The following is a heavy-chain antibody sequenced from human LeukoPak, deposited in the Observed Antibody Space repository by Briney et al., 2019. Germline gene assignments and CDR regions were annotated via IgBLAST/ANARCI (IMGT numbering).Heavy chain of an antibody. Sequence: SETLSLTWTVSGGSVSSGDYYWSWIRPPPGKGLEFIGYIYYTGSTYYNPSFQSRVSISVDTSKNQFSLRLSSVTAADTAVYYCATAHRQYLNSWGQGTLVAVSS. CDR2: IYYTGST. CDR1: GGSVSSGDYY. D-gene: IGHD1-14*01. V-gene: IGHV4-30-4*08. J-gene: IGHJ4*02. CDR3: ATAHRQYLNS.